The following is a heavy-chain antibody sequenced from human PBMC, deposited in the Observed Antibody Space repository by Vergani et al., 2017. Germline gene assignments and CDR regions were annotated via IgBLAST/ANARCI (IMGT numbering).Heavy chain of an antibody. CDR3: ARRKKGSLDY. J-gene: IGHJ4*02. CDR1: GYSISSGYY. V-gene: IGHV4-38-2*01. CDR2: IYHSGST. Sequence: QVQLQESGPGLVKPSETLSLTCAVSGYSISSGYYWGWIRQPPGKGLEWIGSIYHSGSTYYNPSLKSRVTISVDTSKNQFSLKLSSVTAADTAVYYCARRKKGSLDYWGQGTLVTVSS.